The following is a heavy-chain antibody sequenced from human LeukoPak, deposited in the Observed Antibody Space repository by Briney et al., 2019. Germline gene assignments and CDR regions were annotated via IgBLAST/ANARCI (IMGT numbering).Heavy chain of an antibody. CDR2: IKQDGSEK. V-gene: IGHV3-7*01. Sequence: GGSLRLSCTASGFTFSSYWMSWVRQAPGKGLEWVANIKQDGSEKYYVDSVKGRFTISSDNAKNSLYLQMNSLRAEDTAVYYCARYSYSSGWYVDYWGQGTLVTVSS. D-gene: IGHD6-19*01. CDR3: ARYSYSSGWYVDY. CDR1: GFTFSSYW. J-gene: IGHJ4*02.